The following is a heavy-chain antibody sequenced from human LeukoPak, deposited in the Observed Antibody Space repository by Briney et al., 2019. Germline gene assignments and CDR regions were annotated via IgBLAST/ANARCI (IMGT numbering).Heavy chain of an antibody. CDR2: ISSSSGYI. J-gene: IGHJ4*02. D-gene: IGHD3-16*01. CDR1: GFTFSSYS. Sequence: GGSLRLSCAASGFTFSSYSMNWVRQAPGKGLEWVSSISSSSGYIYYADSVKGRFTISRDNAKNSLYLQMNSLRAEDTAVYYCAREQGGPLDYWGQGTLVTVSS. V-gene: IGHV3-21*01. CDR3: AREQGGPLDY.